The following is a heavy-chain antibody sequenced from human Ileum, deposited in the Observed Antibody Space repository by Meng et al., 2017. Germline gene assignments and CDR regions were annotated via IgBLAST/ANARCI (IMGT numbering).Heavy chain of an antibody. CDR2: VNHDGGT. Sequence: VQLKQGGAGLLKPSEPLSLTCTVYGASFTGYSWTWIRQSPGKGLEWIGEVNHDGGTNYSPSLKSRVIISIDTSKNQFSLKLTAVTATDAAVYYCAREGSWFGADYWGQGTLVTVSS. J-gene: IGHJ4*02. CDR1: GASFTGYS. V-gene: IGHV4-34*02. D-gene: IGHD3-10*01. CDR3: AREGSWFGADY.